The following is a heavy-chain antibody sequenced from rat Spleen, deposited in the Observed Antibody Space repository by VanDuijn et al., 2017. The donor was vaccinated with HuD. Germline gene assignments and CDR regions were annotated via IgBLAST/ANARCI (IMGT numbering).Heavy chain of an antibody. V-gene: IGHV5-7*01. CDR3: ARHSGGLFDS. CDR2: ISYDDSST. CDR1: GFTFSDYN. J-gene: IGHJ2*01. Sequence: EVQLVESGGGLVRPGRSLKLSCVASGFTFSDYNMAWVRQAPKKGLEWVATISYDDSSTYYRDSVKGRFTISRDNAKSTLYLQMDSLRSEDTATYYCARHSGGLFDSWGQGVMVTVSS. D-gene: IGHD4-3*01.